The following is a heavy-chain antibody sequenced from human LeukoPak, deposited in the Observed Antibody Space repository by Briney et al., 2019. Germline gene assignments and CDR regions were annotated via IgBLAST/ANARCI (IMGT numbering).Heavy chain of an antibody. D-gene: IGHD3-10*01. CDR1: GFTFSIYD. Sequence: GGSLRLSCAASGFTFSIYDMTWVRQAPGKGLEWVSAITGSGDYTYYTDSVEGRVTISRDNSKNTVYLQMNSLRVEDTAVYYCAKDRRGVFDFWGQGTLVTVSS. CDR3: AKDRRGVFDF. J-gene: IGHJ4*02. CDR2: ITGSGDYT. V-gene: IGHV3-23*01.